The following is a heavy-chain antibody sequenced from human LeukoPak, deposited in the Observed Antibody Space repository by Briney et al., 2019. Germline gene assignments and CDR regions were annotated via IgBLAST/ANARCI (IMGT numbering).Heavy chain of an antibody. Sequence: ASVKVSCKASGYTFTGYCIHWVRQAPGQGLEWVGWINPNSGGTIYAQKFQGRVAMTKDTSISTAYMDLSRLGSDDTAVYYCASARGQYYYYMDVWGKGTTVTVSS. V-gene: IGHV1-2*02. CDR3: ASARGQYYYYMDV. CDR1: GYTFTGYC. CDR2: INPNSGGT. J-gene: IGHJ6*03.